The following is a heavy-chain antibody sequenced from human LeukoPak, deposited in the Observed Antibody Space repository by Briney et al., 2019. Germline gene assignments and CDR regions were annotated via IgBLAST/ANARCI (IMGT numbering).Heavy chain of an antibody. Sequence: TSETLSLTCTVSGGSISSYYWSWIRQPPGKGLEWIGYIYYSGSTNYNPSLKSRVTISVDTSKNQFSLKLSSVTAADTAVYYCALREWELDAFDIWGQGTMVTVSS. CDR2: IYYSGST. J-gene: IGHJ3*02. V-gene: IGHV4-59*01. D-gene: IGHD1-26*01. CDR1: GGSISSYY. CDR3: ALREWELDAFDI.